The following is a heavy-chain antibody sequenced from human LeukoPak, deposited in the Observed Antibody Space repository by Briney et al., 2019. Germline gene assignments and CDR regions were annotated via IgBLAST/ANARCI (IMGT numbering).Heavy chain of an antibody. D-gene: IGHD6-19*01. J-gene: IGHJ4*02. CDR2: ISSSGSTI. CDR3: ARGQDSSGWYGDYFDY. Sequence: GGSLRLSCAASGFTFSSYEMNWVRRAPGKGLEWVSYISSSGSTIYYADSVKGRFTISRDNAKNSLYLQMNSLRAEDTAVYYCARGQDSSGWYGDYFDYWGQGTLVTVSS. V-gene: IGHV3-48*03. CDR1: GFTFSSYE.